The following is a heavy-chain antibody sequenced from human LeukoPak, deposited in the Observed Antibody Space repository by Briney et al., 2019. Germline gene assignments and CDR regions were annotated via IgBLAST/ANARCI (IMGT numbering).Heavy chain of an antibody. Sequence: GASVKVSCKASGYTFTGYYMHWVRQAPGQGLEWMGWINPNSGGTNYAQKFQGRVTMTRDTSKNQFSLKLSSVTAADTAVYYCARDRGIVATINWFDPWGQGTLVTVSS. J-gene: IGHJ5*02. CDR2: INPNSGGT. CDR1: GYTFTGYY. D-gene: IGHD5-12*01. V-gene: IGHV1-2*02. CDR3: ARDRGIVATINWFDP.